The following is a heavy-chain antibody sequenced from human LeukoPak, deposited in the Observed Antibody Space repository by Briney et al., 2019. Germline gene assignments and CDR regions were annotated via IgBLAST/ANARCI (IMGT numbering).Heavy chain of an antibody. CDR1: GGTFSSYA. CDR3: ARCPIAVAGIRSQNWFDP. CDR2: MNPNSGNT. Sequence: ASVKVSCKASGGTFSSYAISWARQATGQGLEWMGWMNPNSGNTGYAQNFQGRVTMTRNTSISTAYMELSSLKSEDTAVYYCARCPIAVAGIRSQNWFDPWGQGTLVTVSS. D-gene: IGHD6-19*01. J-gene: IGHJ5*02. V-gene: IGHV1-8*02.